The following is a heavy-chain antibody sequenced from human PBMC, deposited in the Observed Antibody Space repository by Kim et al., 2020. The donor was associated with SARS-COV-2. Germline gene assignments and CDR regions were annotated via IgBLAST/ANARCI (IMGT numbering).Heavy chain of an antibody. J-gene: IGHJ4*02. Sequence: AVPVQGRFTIARDNTRNALNLEMKSLRAEDTALYYCAKVTTKTAPFYDSWGQGTLVTVSS. V-gene: IGHV3-23*01. CDR3: AKVTTKTAPFYDS. D-gene: IGHD4-4*01.